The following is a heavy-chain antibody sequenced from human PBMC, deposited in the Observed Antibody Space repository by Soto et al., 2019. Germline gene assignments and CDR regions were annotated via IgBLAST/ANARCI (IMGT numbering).Heavy chain of an antibody. D-gene: IGHD2-8*01. CDR1: GGSISSYY. Sequence: QVQLQESGPGLVKPSETLSLICTVSGGSISSYYWSWIRQPPGKGLEWIGYIHYSGSTNYNPSLTSRVSISVDTSKNQFSLNLSSVTAADTAVYFCARGGQSGTRDWGQGTLVTVSS. J-gene: IGHJ4*02. CDR3: ARGGQSGTRD. V-gene: IGHV4-59*01. CDR2: IHYSGST.